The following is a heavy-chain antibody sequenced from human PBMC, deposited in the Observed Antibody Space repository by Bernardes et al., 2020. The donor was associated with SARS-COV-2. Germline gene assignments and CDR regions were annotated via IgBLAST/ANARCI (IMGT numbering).Heavy chain of an antibody. J-gene: IGHJ5*02. Sequence: SETLSLTCTVSGDSVTSYIWNWIRQPPGKGLEWIAYIYDGGNTQFNPYYNPSLESRVTIFLDASKNQFSLKLRSVTAADTAVFYCARRKISAAAPVGQPDNWFDPWGQGTQVTVSS. CDR2: IYDGGNTQFNP. CDR3: ARRKISAAAPVGQPDNWFDP. CDR1: GDSVTSYI. V-gene: IGHV4-59*08. D-gene: IGHD2-15*01.